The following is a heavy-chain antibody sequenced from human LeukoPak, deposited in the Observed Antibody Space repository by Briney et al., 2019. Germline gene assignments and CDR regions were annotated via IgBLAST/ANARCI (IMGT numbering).Heavy chain of an antibody. CDR3: AKEYSGYDFFDY. D-gene: IGHD5-12*01. Sequence: ARSLRLSCAASGVTFSSYGMHWVRQAPGKGLEWVAVISYDGSNKYYADSVKGRFTISRDNSKNTLYLQMNSLRAEDTAVYYCAKEYSGYDFFDYWGQGTLVTVSS. CDR2: ISYDGSNK. V-gene: IGHV3-30*18. J-gene: IGHJ4*02. CDR1: GVTFSSYG.